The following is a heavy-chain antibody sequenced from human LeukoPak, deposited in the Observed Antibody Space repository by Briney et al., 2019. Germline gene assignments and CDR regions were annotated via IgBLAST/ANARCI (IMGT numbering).Heavy chain of an antibody. CDR3: ARVRYCSRTSCYAFDY. J-gene: IGHJ4*02. CDR2: IYSGGST. V-gene: IGHV3-53*01. Sequence: GGSLRLSCAASGFTVSSNYMSWVRQAPGKGLEWVSVIYSGGSTYYADSVKGRFTIARDNSKDMMYLQMNSLRAEDTAVYHCARVRYCSRTSCYAFDYWGQGTLVTVSS. D-gene: IGHD2-2*01. CDR1: GFTVSSNY.